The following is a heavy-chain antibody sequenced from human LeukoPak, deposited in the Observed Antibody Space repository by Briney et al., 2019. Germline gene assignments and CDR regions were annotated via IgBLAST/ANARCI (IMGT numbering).Heavy chain of an antibody. CDR1: GYTFTSYG. CDR3: ARSPYCSSTSCRLHYYYMDV. CDR2: ISAYNVNT. Sequence: ASVKVSCKASGYTFTSYGISWVRQAPGQGLEWMGWISAYNVNTNYAQKLQGRVTMTTDTSTSTAYMELRSLRSDDTAVYYCARSPYCSSTSCRLHYYYMDVWGKGTTVSVSS. V-gene: IGHV1-18*01. D-gene: IGHD2-2*01. J-gene: IGHJ6*03.